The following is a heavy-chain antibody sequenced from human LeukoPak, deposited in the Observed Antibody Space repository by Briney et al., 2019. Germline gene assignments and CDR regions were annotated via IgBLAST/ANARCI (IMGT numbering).Heavy chain of an antibody. D-gene: IGHD3-16*01. Sequence: GGSLRHSCAAPGFTLRRHTISRVRQAPGKGLEWVSAISGSGGSTDYVDSVKGRFTISRDNSKNTLYLQMNSLRADDTAVYYCAKQMSTVTFTPFDYWGQGTLVTVSS. V-gene: IGHV3-23*01. CDR2: ISGSGGST. J-gene: IGHJ4*02. CDR3: AKQMSTVTFTPFDY. CDR1: GFTLRRHT.